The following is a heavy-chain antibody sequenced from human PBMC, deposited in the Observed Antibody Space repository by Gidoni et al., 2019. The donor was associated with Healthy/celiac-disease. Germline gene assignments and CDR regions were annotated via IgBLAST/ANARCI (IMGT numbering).Heavy chain of an antibody. D-gene: IGHD6-13*01. CDR1: GFTFSSYS. J-gene: IGHJ4*02. CDR3: ARMYSSSWYGPGGY. CDR2: ISSSSSTI. Sequence: EVQLVESGGGLVQPGGSLRLSCAASGFTFSSYSMNWVRQAPGKGLEWVSYISSSSSTIYYADSVKGRFTISRDNAKNSLYLQMNSLRDEDTAVYYCARMYSSSWYGPGGYWGQGTLVTVSS. V-gene: IGHV3-48*02.